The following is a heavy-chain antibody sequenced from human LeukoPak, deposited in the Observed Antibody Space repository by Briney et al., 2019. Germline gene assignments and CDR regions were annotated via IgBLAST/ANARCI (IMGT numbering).Heavy chain of an antibody. CDR2: VHASGSP. Sequence: SETLSLTCTVSGGSISPYYWSWIRQPAGKGLEWIGRVHASGSPKNNPSLKSRGIISVAKSKDQFSLNLNSVTAADTAVYYCARGGTYGSGSDQHTTLDYWGQGTLVTVSS. CDR3: ARGGTYGSGSDQHTTLDY. J-gene: IGHJ4*02. CDR1: GGSISPYY. V-gene: IGHV4-4*07. D-gene: IGHD3-10*01.